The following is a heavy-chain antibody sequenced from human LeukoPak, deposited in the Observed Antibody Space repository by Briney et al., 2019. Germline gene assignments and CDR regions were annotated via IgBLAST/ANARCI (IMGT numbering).Heavy chain of an antibody. CDR1: GYTFTGYY. D-gene: IGHD3-16*02. CDR2: INPNSGGT. J-gene: IGHJ4*02. CDR3: ARDPYDYVWGSYRSVGGDY. V-gene: IGHV1-2*02. Sequence: GASVKVSCKASGYTFTGYYMHWVRQAPGQGLEGMGWINPNSGGTNYAQKFQGRVTMTRDTSISTAYMELRRLRSDDTAVYYCARDPYDYVWGSYRSVGGDYWGQGTLVTVSS.